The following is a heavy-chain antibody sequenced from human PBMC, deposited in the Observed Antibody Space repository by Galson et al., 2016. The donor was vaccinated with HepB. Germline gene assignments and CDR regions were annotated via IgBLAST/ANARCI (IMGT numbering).Heavy chain of an antibody. V-gene: IGHV3-23*01. J-gene: IGHJ4*02. D-gene: IGHD6-19*01. CDR3: AKPYTSGWLTSFDH. Sequence: SLRLSCAASGFAFSSYAVNWVRQAPGKGLEWIASISLSGATTHYADPGKGRFTISRDNSKSTLFLEMNSLRTDDTAIYYCAKPYTSGWLTSFDHWGQGTLVTVSS. CDR1: GFAFSSYA. CDR2: ISLSGATT.